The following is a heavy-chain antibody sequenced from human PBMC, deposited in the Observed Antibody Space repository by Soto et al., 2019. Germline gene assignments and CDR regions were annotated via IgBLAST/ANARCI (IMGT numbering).Heavy chain of an antibody. Sequence: SETLSLTCTVSGGSISSGGYYWSWIRQHPGKGLDWIGYIYYSGSTYYNPSLKSRVTISVDTSKNQFSLKLSSVTAADTAVYYCARSNPSVTTSVSYYYYGMDVWGQGTTVTVSS. J-gene: IGHJ6*02. CDR3: ARSNPSVTTSVSYYYYGMDV. CDR1: GGSISSGGYY. CDR2: IYYSGST. V-gene: IGHV4-31*03. D-gene: IGHD4-4*01.